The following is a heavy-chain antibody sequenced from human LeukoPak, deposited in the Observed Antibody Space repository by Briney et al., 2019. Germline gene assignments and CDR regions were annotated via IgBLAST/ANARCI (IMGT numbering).Heavy chain of an antibody. J-gene: IGHJ4*02. CDR2: IYSGGTT. V-gene: IGHV3-66*02. D-gene: IGHD3-3*01. CDR1: GFTVSSNY. CDR3: ARDKNDFWSGSLDY. Sequence: SGGSLRLSCAASGFTVSSNYMSWVRQAPGKGLEWVSVIYSGGTTYYADSVKGRFTISRDNSKNTLFLQMNSLRAEDTAVYLCARDKNDFWSGSLDYWGQGTLVTVSS.